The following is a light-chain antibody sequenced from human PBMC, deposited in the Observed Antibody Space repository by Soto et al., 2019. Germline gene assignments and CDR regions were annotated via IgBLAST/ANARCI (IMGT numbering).Light chain of an antibody. J-gene: IGKJ2*02. V-gene: IGKV3-20*01. CDR1: QTGSNSY. CDR3: QQYDNWPPCT. Sequence: IVLTQSPGTLSLSPGERATLSCRASQTGSNSYLAWYQQKSGQAPRLLIYGVSTRATGIPDRFSGSGSGTEFALTISRLEPEDFAVYYCQQYDNWPPCTFGQGTKLEVK. CDR2: GVS.